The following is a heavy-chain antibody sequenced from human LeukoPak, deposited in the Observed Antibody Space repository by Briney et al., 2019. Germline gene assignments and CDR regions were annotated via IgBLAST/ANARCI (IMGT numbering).Heavy chain of an antibody. CDR2: ISSSSSYM. V-gene: IGHV3-21*01. Sequence: PGGSLRLSCAASGFTFSSYSMNWVRQAPGKGLEWVSSISSSSSYMYYADSVKGRFTISRDNAKNSLYLQMNSLRAEDTAVYYCARFIAAPYYFDYWGRGTLVTVSS. CDR1: GFTFSSYS. CDR3: ARFIAAPYYFDY. J-gene: IGHJ4*02. D-gene: IGHD6-13*01.